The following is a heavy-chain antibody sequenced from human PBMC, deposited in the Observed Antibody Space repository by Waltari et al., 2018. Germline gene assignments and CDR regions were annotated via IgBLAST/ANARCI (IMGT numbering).Heavy chain of an antibody. J-gene: IGHJ4*02. CDR2: INHSGYT. Sequence: QVQLQQWGAGLLKPSETLSLTCAVAGGSFTGYYWSWFRQPPGKGLEWIGQINHSGYTNYNPSLTSRVAISVDTSRRQVSLNLTSLTAADTAVYYCAREGSGTWFQPDSWGQGILVTVSS. CDR1: GGSFTGYY. V-gene: IGHV4-34*02. CDR3: AREGSGTWFQPDS. D-gene: IGHD6-13*01.